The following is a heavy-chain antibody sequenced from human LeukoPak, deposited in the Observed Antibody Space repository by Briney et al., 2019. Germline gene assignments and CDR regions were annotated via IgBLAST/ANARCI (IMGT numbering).Heavy chain of an antibody. Sequence: GGSLRLSCAASGFTFSNYAMSWVRQAPGKGLEWVSAISGSGDITYYADSVKGRFTISRDNSKNTLYMQMNSLRAEDTAVYYCTRGSPVVYFDFWGQGTLVTVSS. CDR3: TRGSPVVYFDF. CDR2: ISGSGDIT. J-gene: IGHJ4*02. CDR1: GFTFSNYA. V-gene: IGHV3-23*01.